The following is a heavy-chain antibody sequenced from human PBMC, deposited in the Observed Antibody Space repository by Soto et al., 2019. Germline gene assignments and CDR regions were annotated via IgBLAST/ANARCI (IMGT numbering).Heavy chain of an antibody. J-gene: IGHJ6*02. V-gene: IGHV4-34*01. CDR2: INHSGST. CDR1: GGSFSGYY. CDR3: ARVPVVVVVAAYYYYYYGMDV. D-gene: IGHD2-15*01. Sequence: QVQLQQWGAGLLKPSETLSLTCAVYGGSFSGYYWSWIRQPPGKGLEWIGEINHSGSTNYNPSLKSRVTISVDTSKKQFSLQLSSVTAADTAVYYCARVPVVVVVAAYYYYYYGMDVWGQGTTVTVSS.